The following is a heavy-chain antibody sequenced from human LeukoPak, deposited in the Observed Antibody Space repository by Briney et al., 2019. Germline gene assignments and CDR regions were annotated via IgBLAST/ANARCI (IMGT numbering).Heavy chain of an antibody. V-gene: IGHV3-23*01. D-gene: IGHD3-16*01. CDR1: AVTFSSYA. CDR3: AKVSVCFGCYFDY. CDR2: SNGPADHT. J-gene: IGHJ4*02. Sequence: PGGSLRLSCAASAVTFSSYAMSWVRQAPGKGLEGFATSNGPADHTVYAETVKDRFTIARENSKNLLYLQMNTLRAEDKAIYSCAKVSVCFGCYFDYWGQGALVTVSS.